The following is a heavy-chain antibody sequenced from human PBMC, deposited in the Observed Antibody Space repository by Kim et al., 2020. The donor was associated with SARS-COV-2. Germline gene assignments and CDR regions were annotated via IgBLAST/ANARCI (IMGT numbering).Heavy chain of an antibody. J-gene: IGHJ4*02. Sequence: GESLKISCKGSGYSFTSYWISWVRQMPGKGLEWMGRIDPSDSYTNYSPSFQGHVTISADKSISTAYLQWSSLKASDTAMYYCARRGGYYGSGSYYGVDYWGQGTLVTVSS. D-gene: IGHD3-10*01. V-gene: IGHV5-10-1*01. CDR1: GYSFTSYW. CDR3: ARRGGYYGSGSYYGVDY. CDR2: IDPSDSYT.